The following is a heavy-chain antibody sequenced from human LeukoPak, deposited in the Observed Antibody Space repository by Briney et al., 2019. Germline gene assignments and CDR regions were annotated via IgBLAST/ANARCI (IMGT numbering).Heavy chain of an antibody. V-gene: IGHV1-46*01. D-gene: IGHD3-9*01. CDR2: IDPSGGST. CDR3: ARAQYFDWVSSLDY. CDR1: GYTFTSYY. Sequence: ASVKVSCKASGYTFTSYYIHWVRQSPGQGLEWMGIIDPSGGSTNYAQKFQARVTVTRDASTSTVNMELRSLTSEDTAVYYCARAQYFDWVSSLDYWGQGTLVTVSS. J-gene: IGHJ4*02.